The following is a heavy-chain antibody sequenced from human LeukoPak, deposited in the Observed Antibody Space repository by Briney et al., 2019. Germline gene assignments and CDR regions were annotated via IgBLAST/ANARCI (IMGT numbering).Heavy chain of an antibody. CDR3: ARAVSSSSTVHY. CDR2: INHSGST. J-gene: IGHJ4*02. D-gene: IGHD6-13*01. CDR1: GGSFSGYY. V-gene: IGHV4-34*01. Sequence: SETLSLTCAVYGGSFSGYYWSWIRQPPGKGLEWIGEINHSGSTNYNPSLKSRVTISVDTSKNQFSLKLSSVTAADTAVYYCARAVSSSSTVHYWGQGTLVTVSS.